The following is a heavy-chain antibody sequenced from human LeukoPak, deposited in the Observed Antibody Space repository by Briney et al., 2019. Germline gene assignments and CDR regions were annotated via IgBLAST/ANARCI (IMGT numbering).Heavy chain of an antibody. CDR2: IIPILGIA. Sequence: SSVKVSCKASGGTFSSYTISWVRQAPGQGLEWMGRIIPILGIANYAQKFQGRVTITADKSTSTAYMELSSLRSEDTAVYYCVPRAEIGQGFDIWGQGTMVTVSS. V-gene: IGHV1-69*02. CDR1: GGTFSSYT. J-gene: IGHJ3*02. CDR3: VPRAEIGQGFDI. D-gene: IGHD3-10*01.